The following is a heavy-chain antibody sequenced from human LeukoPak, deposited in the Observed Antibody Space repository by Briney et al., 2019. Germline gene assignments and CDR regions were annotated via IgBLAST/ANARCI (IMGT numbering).Heavy chain of an antibody. CDR2: IFAYYRNT. V-gene: IGHV1-18*01. J-gene: IGHJ4*02. CDR3: ARDRYYDSSGYSGY. D-gene: IGHD3-22*01. Sequence: IFAYYRNTNYAQKLQGRVTITTDTSTSTAYMELRSLRSDDTAVYYCARDRYYDSSGYSGYWGQGTLVTVSS.